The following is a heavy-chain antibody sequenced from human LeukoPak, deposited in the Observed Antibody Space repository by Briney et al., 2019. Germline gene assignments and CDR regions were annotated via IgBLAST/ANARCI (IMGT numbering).Heavy chain of an antibody. Sequence: GASVKVSCKASGYTFASCGISWVRQAPGQGLEWMGWISAYNGNTNYAQKFQGRVTMTRDAYICTSYMELNRLRSDDTAWYYCVGGGLVRGVLTAQLGEFGGQGTRDTVSS. V-gene: IGHV1-18*01. CDR1: GYTFASCG. CDR3: VGGGLVRGVLTAQLGEF. J-gene: IGHJ4*02. CDR2: ISAYNGNT. D-gene: IGHD3-10*01.